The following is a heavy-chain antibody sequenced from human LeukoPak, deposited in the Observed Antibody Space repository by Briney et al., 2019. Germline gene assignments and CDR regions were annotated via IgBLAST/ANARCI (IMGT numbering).Heavy chain of an antibody. V-gene: IGHV1-2*02. J-gene: IGHJ3*02. CDR1: GYTFTGYY. CDR3: ARVWKDYGEMNAFDI. D-gene: IGHD4-17*01. Sequence: GASVKVSCKASGYTFTGYYMHWVRQAPGQGLEWMGWINPNSGGTNYAQKFQGRVTMTRDTSISTAYMELSMLRSDDTAVYYCARVWKDYGEMNAFDIWGQGTMVTVSS. CDR2: INPNSGGT.